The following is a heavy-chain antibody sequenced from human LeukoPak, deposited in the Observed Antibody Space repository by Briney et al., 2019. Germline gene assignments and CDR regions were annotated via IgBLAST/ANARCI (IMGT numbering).Heavy chain of an antibody. D-gene: IGHD5-24*01. CDR1: GGSISSGGYY. V-gene: IGHV4-31*03. Sequence: SETLSLTCTVSGGSISSGGYYWSWIRQHPGKGLEWIGYIYYSGSTYYNPSLKSRVTISVDTSKNQFSLKLSSVTAADTAVYYCARGKTKTRWLQSGDGRAFDIWGQGTMVTVSS. CDR2: IYYSGST. CDR3: ARGKTKTRWLQSGDGRAFDI. J-gene: IGHJ3*02.